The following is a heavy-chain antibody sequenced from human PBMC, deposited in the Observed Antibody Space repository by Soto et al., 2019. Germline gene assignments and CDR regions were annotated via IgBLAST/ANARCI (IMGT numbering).Heavy chain of an antibody. CDR2: VYYSGST. J-gene: IGHJ2*01. CDR1: GASINNNDYY. CDR3: ARMSYFYDKWYFDL. V-gene: IGHV4-30-4*01. D-gene: IGHD3-22*01. Sequence: QLQESGPGVVIPSQTLSLTCTVSGASINNNDYYWSWIRQTPGKGLEWIGYVYYSGSTDYIPSLKSRLSMSIDKSQNQFPLKLNSVTAADTATYYCARMSYFYDKWYFDLWGRGTLVTVSS.